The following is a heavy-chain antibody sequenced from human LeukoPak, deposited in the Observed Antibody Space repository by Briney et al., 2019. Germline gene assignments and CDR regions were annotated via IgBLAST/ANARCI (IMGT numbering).Heavy chain of an antibody. J-gene: IGHJ6*03. V-gene: IGHV1-69*05. CDR2: IIPIFGTA. Sequence: GASVNVSCKASGGTFSSYAISWVRQAPGQGLEWMGGIIPIFGTANYAQKFQGRVTITTDESTSTAYMELSSLRSEDTAVYYCARGVVPAATYYYYYYMDVWGKGTTVTVSS. D-gene: IGHD2-2*01. CDR1: GGTFSSYA. CDR3: ARGVVPAATYYYYYYMDV.